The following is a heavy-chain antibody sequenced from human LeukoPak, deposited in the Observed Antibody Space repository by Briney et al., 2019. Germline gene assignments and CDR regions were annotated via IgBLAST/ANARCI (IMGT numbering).Heavy chain of an antibody. V-gene: IGHV3-7*04. D-gene: IGHD3-22*01. CDR1: CFTFSCYI. CDR2: IKQDGSEK. Sequence: GGPMILSCAAACFTFSCYIMSWLRQAPGKGLEWVANIKQDGSEKYYEDSVKGGIIISRDNAKNSLYLQMNSLRAEDTVVYYCARVKYYYDSSGRKDGACDICGQGTMVTVSS. CDR3: ARVKYYYDSSGRKDGACDI. J-gene: IGHJ3*02.